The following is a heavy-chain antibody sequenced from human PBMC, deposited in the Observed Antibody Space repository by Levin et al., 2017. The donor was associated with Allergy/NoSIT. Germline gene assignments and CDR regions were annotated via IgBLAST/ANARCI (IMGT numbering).Heavy chain of an antibody. CDR1: GFTFDDYA. CDR2: ISWNSGSI. D-gene: IGHD3-16*02. J-gene: IGHJ6*02. CDR3: AKDRSYYDYVWGSYRVNYYGSGGDG. V-gene: IGHV3-9*01. Sequence: SLKISCAASGFTFDDYAMHWVRQAPGKGLEWVSGISWNSGSIGYADSVKGRFTISRDNAKNSLYLQMNSLRAEDTALYYCAKDRSYYDYVWGSYRVNYYGSGGDGWGQGTTVTVSS.